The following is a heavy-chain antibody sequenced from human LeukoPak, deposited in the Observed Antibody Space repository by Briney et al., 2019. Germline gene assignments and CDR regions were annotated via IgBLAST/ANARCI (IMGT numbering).Heavy chain of an antibody. CDR3: ARLAYNDFWSG. V-gene: IGHV4-38-2*01. J-gene: IGHJ4*02. CDR2: IYHSGST. D-gene: IGHD3-3*01. CDR1: GYSISSGYY. Sequence: PPETLSLTCAVSGYSISSGYYWGWIRQPPGKGLEWIGSIYHSGSTYYNPSLKSLVTISADTSTNQFSLKLSSVTAAATAVYFCARLAYNDFWSGWGQGTLVTVSS.